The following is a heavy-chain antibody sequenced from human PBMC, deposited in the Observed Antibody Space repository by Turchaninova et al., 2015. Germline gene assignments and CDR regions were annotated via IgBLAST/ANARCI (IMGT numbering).Heavy chain of an antibody. CDR1: GVTLSSNC. V-gene: IGHV3-23*04. CDR2: VDSNGDTT. D-gene: IGHD6-13*01. Sequence: EVQLVDSGGGLVLPVGSLRLSCAASGVTLSSNCMNVFRQAPGKGLEWVSAVDSNGDTTYYADSVRGRFTISRDNSKNTLYLQMNSLRAEDSALYYCAKRSSTWSSFDYWGQGTLVTVSS. J-gene: IGHJ4*02. CDR3: AKRSSTWSSFDY.